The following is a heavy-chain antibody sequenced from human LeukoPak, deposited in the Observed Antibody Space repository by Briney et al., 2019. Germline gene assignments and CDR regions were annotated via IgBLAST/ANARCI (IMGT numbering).Heavy chain of an antibody. V-gene: IGHV4-31*03. D-gene: IGHD3-9*01. J-gene: IGHJ4*02. CDR2: IYYSGST. CDR1: GGSISSGGYY. CDR3: ARATSYYDILTGYYNAPPYLDY. Sequence: PSQTLSLTCTVSGGSISSGGYYWSWIRQHPGKGLEWIGYIYYSGSTYYNPSLESRVTISVDTSKNQFSLKLSSVTAADTAVYYCARATSYYDILTGYYNAPPYLDYWGQGTLVTVSS.